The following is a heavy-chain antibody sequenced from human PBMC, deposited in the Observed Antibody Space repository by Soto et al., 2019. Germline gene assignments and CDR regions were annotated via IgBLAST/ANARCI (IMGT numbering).Heavy chain of an antibody. CDR3: ARGHYSSGWPIDH. CDR1: GDSFSDYY. Sequence: SETLSLTCTVSGDSFSDYYWNWIRQVPGEGLEWIGFVFHSATTSYNPSLKTRVAISDDTSKKQFSLRLTSVTAADTAIYYCARGHYSSGWPIDHWGQGILVTVSS. CDR2: VFHSATT. D-gene: IGHD6-19*01. J-gene: IGHJ4*02. V-gene: IGHV4-59*01.